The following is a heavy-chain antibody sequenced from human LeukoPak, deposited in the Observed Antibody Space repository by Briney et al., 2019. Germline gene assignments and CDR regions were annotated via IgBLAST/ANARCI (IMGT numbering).Heavy chain of an antibody. J-gene: IGHJ4*02. Sequence: SETLSLTCTVSGGSISSYYWSWLRQPPGKGLEWIGYIYYSGSPNYNPSLKSRVTISVDTSKNQFSLKLSSVTAADTAVYYCARETRYYKPDGFFDYWGQGTLVTVSS. D-gene: IGHD1-26*01. CDR2: IYYSGSP. CDR1: GGSISSYY. V-gene: IGHV4-59*01. CDR3: ARETRYYKPDGFFDY.